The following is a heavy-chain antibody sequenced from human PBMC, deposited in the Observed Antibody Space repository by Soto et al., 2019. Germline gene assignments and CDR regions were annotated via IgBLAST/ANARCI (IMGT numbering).Heavy chain of an antibody. CDR1: GGSISGYY. Sequence: QVQLQESGPGLVKPSETLSLTCTVSGGSISGYYWSWIRQSPGKGLEWIGYIYFSGSTNYNPSLKSRVTISVDTSKNQCSLKLSSVTAADTAVYYCARMLIAVPGTKGTGNWFDPWGQGTLVTVSS. V-gene: IGHV4-59*08. CDR2: IYFSGST. CDR3: ARMLIAVPGTKGTGNWFDP. J-gene: IGHJ5*02. D-gene: IGHD6-19*01.